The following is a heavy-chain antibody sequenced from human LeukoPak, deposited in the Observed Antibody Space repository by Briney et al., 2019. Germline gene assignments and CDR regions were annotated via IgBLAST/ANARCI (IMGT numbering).Heavy chain of an antibody. Sequence: SETLSLTRTVSGGSISSYYWSWIRQPPGKGLEWIGSIYYSGSTYYNPSLKSRVTISVDTSKNQFSLKLSSVTAADTAVYYCARQVRYYYDSSGYYYDYWGQGTLVTVSS. V-gene: IGHV4-59*05. CDR1: GGSISSYY. D-gene: IGHD3-22*01. CDR2: IYYSGST. CDR3: ARQVRYYYDSSGYYYDY. J-gene: IGHJ4*02.